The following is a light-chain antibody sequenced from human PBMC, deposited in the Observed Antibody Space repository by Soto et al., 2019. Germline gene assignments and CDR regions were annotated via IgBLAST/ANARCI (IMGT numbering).Light chain of an antibody. J-gene: IGKJ1*01. CDR2: AAS. V-gene: IGKV1-39*01. CDR1: QSISSY. Sequence: DIQITQSPSSLSASVGDGVTITCRASQSISSYVSWYQQKPGKAPKLLIYAASRLQSGVPSRFSGSGSGTDFTLTISRLEPEDFAVYYCQQFGSSPTFGQGTKVDIK. CDR3: QQFGSSPT.